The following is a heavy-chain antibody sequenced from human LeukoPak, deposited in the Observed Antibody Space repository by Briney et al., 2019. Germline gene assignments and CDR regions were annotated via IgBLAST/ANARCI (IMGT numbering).Heavy chain of an antibody. CDR1: GFTFSSYA. J-gene: IGHJ4*02. CDR2: ISGGGGST. V-gene: IGHV3-23*01. Sequence: GGSLRLSCAASGFTFSSYAMTWVRQAPGKGLEWVSAISGGGGSTYYADSVKGRFTISRDNSKNTPYLQMNSLRAEDTAVYFCAKDQTPYYWGQGTLVTVSS. CDR3: AKDQTPYY.